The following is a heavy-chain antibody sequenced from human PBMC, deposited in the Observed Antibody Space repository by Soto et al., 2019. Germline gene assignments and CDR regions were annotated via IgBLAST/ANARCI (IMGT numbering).Heavy chain of an antibody. CDR3: ARSYCSGGGCFFNFDH. J-gene: IGHJ4*02. CDR1: GYTFTSYG. Sequence: ASVKVSCNASGYTFTSYGISWVRQAPGQGLEWMGWISAYNGNTNYAQKLQGRVTMTTDTSTRTAYMELRSLRSDDTAVYYCARSYCSGGGCFFNFDHWGQGTMVTVYS. D-gene: IGHD2-15*01. V-gene: IGHV1-18*01. CDR2: ISAYNGNT.